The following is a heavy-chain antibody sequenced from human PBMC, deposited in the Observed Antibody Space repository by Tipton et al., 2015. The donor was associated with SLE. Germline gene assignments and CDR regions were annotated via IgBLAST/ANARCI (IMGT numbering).Heavy chain of an antibody. CDR2: ISSSGSTI. CDR3: ARGYYDSSGYYYYYYYMDV. D-gene: IGHD3-22*01. V-gene: IGHV3-11*04. CDR1: GFTFSDYY. J-gene: IGHJ6*03. Sequence: SLRLSCAASGFTFSDYYMSWIRQAPGKGLEWVSYISSSGSTIYYADSVKGRFTISRDNAKNSLYLQMNSLRAEDTAVYYCARGYYDSSGYYYYYYYMDVWGKGTTVTVSS.